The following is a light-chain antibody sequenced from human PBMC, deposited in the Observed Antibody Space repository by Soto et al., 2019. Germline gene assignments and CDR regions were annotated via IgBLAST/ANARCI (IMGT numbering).Light chain of an antibody. CDR1: QSISTW. Sequence: DIEMTQSPSTLSASVGDRVTITCRASQSISTWLAWYQQKPGKAPKLLIYKASSLEGGVPSRFSGSGSGTQFTLTLSSLQPDDFATYYCQQYNDYSLWTFGQGTKVEIK. CDR3: QQYNDYSLWT. V-gene: IGKV1-5*03. J-gene: IGKJ1*01. CDR2: KAS.